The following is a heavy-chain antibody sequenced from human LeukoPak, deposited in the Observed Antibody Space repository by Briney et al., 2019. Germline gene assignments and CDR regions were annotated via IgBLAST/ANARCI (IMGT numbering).Heavy chain of an antibody. J-gene: IGHJ4*02. CDR3: ARSKYSSGWTHFDY. D-gene: IGHD6-19*01. Sequence: SETLSLTCTVSGGSISSYYWSWIRQPPGKGLEWIGYIYYSGSTNYNPSLKSRVTISVDTSKNQFSLKLSSVTAADTAVYYCARSKYSSGWTHFDYWGQGTLVTVSS. CDR2: IYYSGST. CDR1: GGSISSYY. V-gene: IGHV4-59*08.